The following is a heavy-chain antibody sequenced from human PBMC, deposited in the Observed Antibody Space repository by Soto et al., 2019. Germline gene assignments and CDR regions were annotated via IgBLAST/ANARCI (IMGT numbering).Heavy chain of an antibody. D-gene: IGHD3-22*01. CDR1: GFTFSSYA. CDR3: AKDSYDYYDSSGPPNIFDY. J-gene: IGHJ4*02. V-gene: IGHV3-23*01. CDR2: ISGSGGST. Sequence: GGSLRLSCAASGFTFSSYAMSWVRQAPGKGLEWVSAISGSGGSTYYADSVKGRFTISRDNSKNTLYLQINSLRAEDTAVYYCAKDSYDYYDSSGPPNIFDYWGQGTLVTVSS.